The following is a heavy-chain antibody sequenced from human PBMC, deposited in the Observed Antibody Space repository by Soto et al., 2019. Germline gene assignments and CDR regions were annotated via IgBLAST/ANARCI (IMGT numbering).Heavy chain of an antibody. Sequence: SVKVSCKASGFTFTSSAVQWVRQARGQRLGWIGWIVVGSGNTNYAQKFQERVTITRDMSTSTAYMELSSLRSEDTAVYYCAAGAPYYYDSSGYYSEYYYGMDVWGQGTTVTVSS. J-gene: IGHJ6*02. CDR2: IVVGSGNT. CDR1: GFTFTSSA. CDR3: AAGAPYYYDSSGYYSEYYYGMDV. D-gene: IGHD3-22*01. V-gene: IGHV1-58*01.